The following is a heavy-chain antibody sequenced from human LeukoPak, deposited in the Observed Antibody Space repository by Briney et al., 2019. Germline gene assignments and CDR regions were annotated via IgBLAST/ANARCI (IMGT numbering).Heavy chain of an antibody. V-gene: IGHV1-18*01. J-gene: IGHJ4*02. D-gene: IGHD2-21*01. CDR2: IGAYNGNT. Sequence: ASVKVSCKASGYTFTSYGISWVRQAPGQGLEWMGWIGAYNGNTNFAQKLQGRVTMTTDSSTGTAYMELRSLRSDDTAVYYCARIAYCGGDCYTTYFDYWGQGTLVTVSS. CDR1: GYTFTSYG. CDR3: ARIAYCGGDCYTTYFDY.